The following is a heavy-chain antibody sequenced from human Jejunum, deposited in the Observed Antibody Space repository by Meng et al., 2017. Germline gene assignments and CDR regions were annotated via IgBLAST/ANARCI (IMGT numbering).Heavy chain of an antibody. CDR3: ARSPYSGSALPFFDY. J-gene: IGHJ4*02. Sequence: QLLLQDSAPGLVKPPQSMSLTSTVSGDSFNSPDYFWSWIRQPPEKGLEWIGYIYYSGSTYYNPSLKSRVSISGDTSNKQFSLKLTSVTAADTAVYYCARSPYSGSALPFFDYWGQGSLVTVSS. D-gene: IGHD1-26*01. CDR2: IYYSGST. CDR1: GDSFNSPDYF. V-gene: IGHV4-30-4*01.